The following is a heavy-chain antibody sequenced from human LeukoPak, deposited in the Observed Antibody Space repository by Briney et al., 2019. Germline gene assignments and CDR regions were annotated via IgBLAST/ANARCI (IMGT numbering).Heavy chain of an antibody. J-gene: IGHJ4*02. CDR1: GFTFSSYE. Sequence: PGGSLRLSCAASGFTFSSYEMNWVRQAPGKGLEWVSYISTTGSSIYYADSVKGRFTISRDNSKNTLYLQMNSLRAEDTAVYYCAREGAYYYDSSGYYARYYFDYWGQGTLVTVSS. D-gene: IGHD3-22*01. CDR3: AREGAYYYDSSGYYARYYFDY. V-gene: IGHV3-48*03. CDR2: ISTTGSSI.